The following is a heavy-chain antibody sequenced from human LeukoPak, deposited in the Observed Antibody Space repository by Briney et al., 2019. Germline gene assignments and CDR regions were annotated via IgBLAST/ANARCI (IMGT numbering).Heavy chain of an antibody. CDR2: ISGSGGST. CDR1: GFTFSSYA. CDR3: AKVGEESDAFDI. J-gene: IGHJ3*02. D-gene: IGHD2-21*01. Sequence: GGSLRLSCAASGFTFSSYAMSWVRQAPGKGLEWVPAISGSGGSTYYADSVKGRFTISRDSSKNTLYLQMNSLRAEDTAVYYCAKVGEESDAFDIWGQGTMVTVSS. V-gene: IGHV3-23*01.